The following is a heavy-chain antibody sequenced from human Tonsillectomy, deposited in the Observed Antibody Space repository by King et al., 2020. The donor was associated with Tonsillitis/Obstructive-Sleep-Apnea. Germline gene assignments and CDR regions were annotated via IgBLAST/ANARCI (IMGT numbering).Heavy chain of an antibody. CDR2: IYYSGST. J-gene: IGHJ5*02. CDR1: GGSISSSSYY. CDR3: AGGYDFWSGYYYAANWFDP. D-gene: IGHD3-3*01. Sequence: QLQESGPGLVKPSETLSLTCTVSGGSISSSSYYWGWTRQPPGKGLEWIGSIYYSGSTYYNPSLKSRVTISVDTSKNQFSLKLSSVTAADTAVYYCAGGYDFWSGYYYAANWFDPWGQGTLVTVSS. V-gene: IGHV4-39*01.